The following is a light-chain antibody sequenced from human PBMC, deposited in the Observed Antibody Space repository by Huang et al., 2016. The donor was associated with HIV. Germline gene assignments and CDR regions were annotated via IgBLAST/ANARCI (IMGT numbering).Light chain of an antibody. V-gene: IGKV3-20*01. CDR2: GTS. CDR1: QSVISDY. J-gene: IGKJ2*01. CDR3: HLYGASPPDP. Sequence: EIVLTQFSGTLSLSPGERATLSCRTSQSVISDYLAWYQQKPGQAPRLLIYGTSNRATGIPDRFTGSRSGTDFTLTISGIEPEDFAMYYCHLYGASPPDPFGQGTKLEIK.